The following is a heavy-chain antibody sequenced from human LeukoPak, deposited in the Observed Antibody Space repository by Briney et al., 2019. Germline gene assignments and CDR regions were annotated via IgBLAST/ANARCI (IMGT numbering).Heavy chain of an antibody. J-gene: IGHJ6*02. CDR1: GDSVSSNSAA. Sequence: SQTLSLTCAISGDSVSSNSAAWNWIRQSPSRGLEWLGRTYYRSKWYNDYAVSVKSRITINPDTSKNQFSLQLNSVTPEDTAVYYCASGRSSWYGEGDYYYGMDVWGQGTTVTVSS. CDR2: TYYRSKWYN. V-gene: IGHV6-1*01. CDR3: ASGRSSWYGEGDYYYGMDV. D-gene: IGHD6-13*01.